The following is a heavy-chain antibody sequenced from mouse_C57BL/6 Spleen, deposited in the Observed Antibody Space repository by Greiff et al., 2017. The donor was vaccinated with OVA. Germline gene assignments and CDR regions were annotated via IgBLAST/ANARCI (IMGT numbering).Heavy chain of an antibody. D-gene: IGHD4-1*01. Sequence: QVQLKESGPGLVAPSQSLSITCTVSGFSLTSYAISWVRQPPGKGLEWLGVIWTGGGTNYTSALKSRLSISKDNSKSQVFLKMNSLQTDDTARYYCASQLTGYYYAMDYWGQGTSVTVSS. CDR3: ASQLTGYYYAMDY. CDR1: GFSLTSYA. CDR2: IWTGGGT. V-gene: IGHV2-9-1*01. J-gene: IGHJ4*01.